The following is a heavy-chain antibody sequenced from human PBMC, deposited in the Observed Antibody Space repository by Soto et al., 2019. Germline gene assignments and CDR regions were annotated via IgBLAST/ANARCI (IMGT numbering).Heavy chain of an antibody. CDR2: IIPIFGTA. J-gene: IGHJ6*02. CDR1: GGTFSSYA. CDR3: ARGLDDFWSGYPYGMDV. D-gene: IGHD3-3*01. Sequence: SVKVSCKASGGTFSSYAISWVRQAPGQGLEWMGGIIPIFGTANYAQKFQGRVTITADESTSTAYMELSSLRSEDTAVYYCARGLDDFWSGYPYGMDVWGQGTTVTVSS. V-gene: IGHV1-69*13.